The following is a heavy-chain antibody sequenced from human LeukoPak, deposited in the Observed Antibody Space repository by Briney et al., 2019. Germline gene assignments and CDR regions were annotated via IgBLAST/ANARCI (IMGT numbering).Heavy chain of an antibody. CDR2: TYYSGST. CDR3: ARDRSGYNWFDP. V-gene: IGHV4-59*01. D-gene: IGHD3-10*01. J-gene: IGHJ5*02. CDR1: GGSISSYY. Sequence: SETLSLTCTVSGGSISSYYWSWIRQPPGKGLEWIGYTYYSGSTNYNPSLKSRVTISVDTSKNQFSLKLSSVTAADTAVYYCARDRSGYNWFDPWGQGTLVTVSS.